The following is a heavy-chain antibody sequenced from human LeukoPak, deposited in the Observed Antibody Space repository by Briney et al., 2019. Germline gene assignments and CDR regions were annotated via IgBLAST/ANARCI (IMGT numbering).Heavy chain of an antibody. V-gene: IGHV3-23*01. CDR3: AKEANSGSYYGYYFDY. Sequence: GGSLRLSCAASGFTFTSYALSWVRQAPGKGLEWVSAISGSGGSTYYADSVKGRFTISRDNSKNTLYLQMNSLRAEDTAVYYCAKEANSGSYYGYYFDYWGQGTLVTVSS. CDR2: ISGSGGST. CDR1: GFTFTSYA. D-gene: IGHD1-26*01. J-gene: IGHJ4*02.